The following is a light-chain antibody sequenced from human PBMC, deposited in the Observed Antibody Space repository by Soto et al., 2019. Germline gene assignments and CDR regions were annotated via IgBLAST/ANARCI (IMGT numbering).Light chain of an antibody. CDR1: QSVSSD. CDR3: QQYHNWLMYT. CDR2: GAS. J-gene: IGKJ2*01. V-gene: IGKV3-15*01. Sequence: EIVMTQSPVTLSVSPGERATLSCRASQSVSSDLAWYQQKPGQAPRLLIYGASTRATGIPARFSGSGSGTEFNLTISSLQSEDFAVYYCQQYHNWLMYTFGQGTKLEI.